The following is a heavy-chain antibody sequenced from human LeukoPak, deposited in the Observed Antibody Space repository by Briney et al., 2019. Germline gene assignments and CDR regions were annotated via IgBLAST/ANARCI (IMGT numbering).Heavy chain of an antibody. CDR1: GGSISTSSYY. CDR3: ARLGGFYGSGSYYNPHFDY. J-gene: IGHJ4*02. CDR2: IYYSGST. D-gene: IGHD3-10*01. Sequence: SETLSLTRTVSGGSISTSSYYWGWIRQAPGKGLEWIGSIYYSGSTYYNPSLKSRVTISVDTSKNQFSLKLSSVTAADTAVYYCARLGGFYGSGSYYNPHFDYWGQGTLVTVSS. V-gene: IGHV4-39*01.